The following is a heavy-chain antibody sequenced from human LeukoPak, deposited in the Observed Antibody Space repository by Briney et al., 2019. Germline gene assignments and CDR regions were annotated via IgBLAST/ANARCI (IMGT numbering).Heavy chain of an antibody. J-gene: IGHJ4*02. CDR3: AGDVSSSSDY. CDR1: GYSFTSYA. Sequence: ASVKVSCKASGYSFTSYAMHWVRQAPGQGLEWMGWINADNGDTKYSQKFQGRVTITRDTSASTAYMEVSSLRSEDTAVYYCAGDVSSSSDYWGQGTLVTVSS. V-gene: IGHV1-3*01. CDR2: INADNGDT. D-gene: IGHD6-6*01.